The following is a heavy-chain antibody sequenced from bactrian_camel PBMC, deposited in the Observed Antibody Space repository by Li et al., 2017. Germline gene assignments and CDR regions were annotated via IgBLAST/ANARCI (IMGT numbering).Heavy chain of an antibody. CDR3: AATLVRGCIATMSDLSVDVGY. CDR2: IGMDGRT. CDR1: GGTYSSYRSYC. Sequence: QVQLVESGGGSVKAGESLKLSCVAFGGTYSSYRSYCMAWFRQAPGKEREGVAAIGMDGRTSAADSVKGRFTISKDNANNTLYLQMNSLTPEDTAMYYCAATLVRGCIATMSDLSVDVGYWGQGTQVTVS. J-gene: IGHJ6*01. D-gene: IGHD4*01. V-gene: IGHV3S57*01.